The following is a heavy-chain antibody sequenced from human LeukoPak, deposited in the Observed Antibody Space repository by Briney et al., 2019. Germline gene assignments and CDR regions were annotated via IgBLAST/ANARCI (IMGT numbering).Heavy chain of an antibody. Sequence: GGSLRLSCAASEFTVRSNYTSWVRQAPGKGLEWVSVIYSGGSTYYADSVKSRFTISRDNSKNTLFLQMNGLRAEDTAVYYCARGPGDYFDFWGQGTLVTVSS. CDR3: ARGPGDYFDF. J-gene: IGHJ4*02. CDR2: IYSGGST. CDR1: EFTVRSNY. D-gene: IGHD1-14*01. V-gene: IGHV3-53*01.